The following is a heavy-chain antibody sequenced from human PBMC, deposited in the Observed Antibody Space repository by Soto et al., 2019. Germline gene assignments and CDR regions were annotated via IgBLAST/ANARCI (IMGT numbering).Heavy chain of an antibody. CDR2: ISSSSSTI. J-gene: IGHJ6*02. CDR3: GKGRSYYSYYRVDV. Sequence: VVSLRLSCAASGLTFSSYSMNWVRQAPGKGLEWVSYISSSSSTIYYADSVKGRFTISRDNAKNSLYLQMNSLRDEDTAVYYCGKGRSYYSYYRVDVWGQGTTVTVSS. CDR1: GLTFSSYS. D-gene: IGHD1-26*01. V-gene: IGHV3-48*02.